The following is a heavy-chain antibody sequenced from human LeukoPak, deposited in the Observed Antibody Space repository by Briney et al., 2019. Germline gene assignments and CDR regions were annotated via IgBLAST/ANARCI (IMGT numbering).Heavy chain of an antibody. J-gene: IGHJ6*02. D-gene: IGHD5-18*01. CDR1: GGSISSYY. CDR2: IYYSGST. Sequence: SETLSLTCTVSGGSISSYYWSWIRQPPGKGLEWIGYIYYSGSTNYNPSLKGRVTISVDTSKNQFSLKLSSVTAADTAVYYCARGIRGYSYYYYYGMDVWGQGTTVTVSS. V-gene: IGHV4-59*08. CDR3: ARGIRGYSYYYYYGMDV.